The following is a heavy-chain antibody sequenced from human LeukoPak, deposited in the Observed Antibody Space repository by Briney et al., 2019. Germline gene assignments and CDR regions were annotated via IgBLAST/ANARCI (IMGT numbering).Heavy chain of an antibody. Sequence: SETLSLTCTVSGYSISSGYYWGWIRQPPGKGLEWIGSIYHSGSTYYNPSLKSRVTISVDTSKNQFSLKLSSVTAADTAVYYCARYYGDYALYYYYYYYMDVWGKGTTVTVSS. D-gene: IGHD4-17*01. CDR3: ARYYGDYALYYYYYYYMDV. CDR2: IYHSGST. J-gene: IGHJ6*03. CDR1: GYSISSGYY. V-gene: IGHV4-38-2*02.